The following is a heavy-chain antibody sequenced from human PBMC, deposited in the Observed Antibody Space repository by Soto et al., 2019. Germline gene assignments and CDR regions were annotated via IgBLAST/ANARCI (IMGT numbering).Heavy chain of an antibody. V-gene: IGHV3-30*18. CDR1: GFNLSTYG. CDR3: AKDLALYQIGSHYGMDV. D-gene: IGHD2-2*01. J-gene: IGHJ6*02. CDR2: ISFDGTNT. Sequence: GGSMRLSCVASGFNLSTYGIHWVRQAPDKGLEWVAVISFDGTNTFEADSVKGRFTISRDNSRNILYLQMNSLRSEDTAVYYCAKDLALYQIGSHYGMDVWGQGTTVTVSS.